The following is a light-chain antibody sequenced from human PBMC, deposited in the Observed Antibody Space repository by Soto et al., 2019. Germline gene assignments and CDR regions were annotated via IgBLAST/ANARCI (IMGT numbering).Light chain of an antibody. Sequence: QSVLTQSPSASPSLGASVKLTCTLSSGHSSYAIAWHQQQPEKGPRYLMKLNSDGSHSKGDGIPDRFSGSSSGAERYLTISSLQSEDEADYYCQTWGTTVVFGGGTKVTVL. J-gene: IGLJ2*01. V-gene: IGLV4-69*01. CDR3: QTWGTTVV. CDR2: LNSDGSH. CDR1: SGHSSYA.